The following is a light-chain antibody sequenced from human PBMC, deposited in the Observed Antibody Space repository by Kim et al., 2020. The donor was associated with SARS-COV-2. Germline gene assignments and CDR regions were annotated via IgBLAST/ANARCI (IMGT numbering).Light chain of an antibody. CDR3: GADHASGSNFVYV. Sequence: RTLGSGYSNFKVAWYQQRPGKGPRFVVRVGTGGIVGSKGDGVPDRFSVLGSGLNRYLTIKNIQEEDASDYHCGADHASGSNFVYVFGTGTKVTVL. J-gene: IGLJ1*01. CDR1: SGYSNFK. CDR2: VGTGGIVG. V-gene: IGLV9-49*01.